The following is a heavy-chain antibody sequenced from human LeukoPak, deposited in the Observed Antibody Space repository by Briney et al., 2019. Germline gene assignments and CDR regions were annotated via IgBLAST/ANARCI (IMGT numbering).Heavy chain of an antibody. J-gene: IGHJ3*02. D-gene: IGHD1-26*01. Sequence: SETLSLTCTVSGGSISSYYWSWIRQPPGKGLEWIGYIYYSGSTNYNPSLKSRVTISVDTSKNQFSLKLSSVTAADTAVYYCAREGYGGSNGAFDIWGQGTMVTVSS. V-gene: IGHV4-59*01. CDR1: GGSISSYY. CDR2: IYYSGST. CDR3: AREGYGGSNGAFDI.